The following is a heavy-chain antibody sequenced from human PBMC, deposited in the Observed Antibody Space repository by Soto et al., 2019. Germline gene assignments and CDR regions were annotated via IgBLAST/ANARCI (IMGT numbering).Heavy chain of an antibody. J-gene: IGHJ5*02. D-gene: IGHD2-8*01. V-gene: IGHV1-8*01. CDR1: GYTFTSYD. CDR3: ARGGGGIVRMVYAKPGNWFDP. CDR2: MNPNSGNT. Sequence: QVPLVQSGAEVKKPGASVKVSCKASGYTFTSYDINWVRQATGQGLEWMGWMNPNSGNTGYAQKFQGRVTMTRNTSKSTAYMELSSLRSEDTAVYYCARGGGGIVRMVYAKPGNWFDPWGQGTLVTVSS.